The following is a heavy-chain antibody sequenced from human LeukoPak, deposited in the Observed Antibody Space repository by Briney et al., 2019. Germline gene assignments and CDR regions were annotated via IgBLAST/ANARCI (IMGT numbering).Heavy chain of an antibody. D-gene: IGHD6-13*01. Sequence: ASVKVSCKASGYTFTSYDINWVRQATGQGLEWMGWMNPNSGNTGYAQKFQGRVTMTRDTSISTAYMELSRLRSDDTAVYYCARSPWEQLVDNAFDIWGQGTMVTVSS. CDR3: ARSPWEQLVDNAFDI. CDR1: GYTFTSYD. CDR2: MNPNSGNT. J-gene: IGHJ3*02. V-gene: IGHV1-8*01.